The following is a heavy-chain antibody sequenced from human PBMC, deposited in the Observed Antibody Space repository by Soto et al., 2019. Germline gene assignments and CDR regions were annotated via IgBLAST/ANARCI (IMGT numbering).Heavy chain of an antibody. V-gene: IGHV1-2*02. CDR1: GYTFTGYY. J-gene: IGHJ3*02. CDR3: ARDPTTIAVAPYDAFDI. Sequence: ASVKVSCKASGYTFTGYYMHWVRQAPGQGLEWMGWINPNSGGTNYAQKFQGRVTMTTDTSTSTAYMELRSLRSDDTAVYYCARDPTTIAVAPYDAFDIWGQGTMVTVSS. D-gene: IGHD6-19*01. CDR2: INPNSGGT.